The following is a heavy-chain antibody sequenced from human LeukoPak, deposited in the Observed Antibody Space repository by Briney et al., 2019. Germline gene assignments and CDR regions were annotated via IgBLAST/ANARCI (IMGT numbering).Heavy chain of an antibody. CDR1: GFTFSSYA. CDR2: ISYDGSNK. Sequence: GRSPRLSCAASGFTFSSYAMHWVRQAPGKGLEWVAVISYDGSNKYYADSVKGRFTISRDNSKNTLYLQMNSLRAEDTAVYYCARGYCSSTSCYPYYMDVWGKGTTVTVSS. V-gene: IGHV3-30*01. CDR3: ARGYCSSTSCYPYYMDV. J-gene: IGHJ6*03. D-gene: IGHD2-2*01.